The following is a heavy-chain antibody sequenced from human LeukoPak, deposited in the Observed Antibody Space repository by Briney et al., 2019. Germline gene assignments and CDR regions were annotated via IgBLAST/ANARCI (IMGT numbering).Heavy chain of an antibody. CDR1: GYTFTDYF. D-gene: IGHD3-3*01. Sequence: ASVKVSCKASGYTFTDYFMHWVRQAPGQGPEWMAWINPTNGDTSYAQKFQGRVTMARDTSISTVYMELSRLRFDDTAVYYCARGPDHGGFDHWGQGTLVIVSS. V-gene: IGHV1-2*02. CDR3: ARGPDHGGFDH. J-gene: IGHJ4*02. CDR2: INPTNGDT.